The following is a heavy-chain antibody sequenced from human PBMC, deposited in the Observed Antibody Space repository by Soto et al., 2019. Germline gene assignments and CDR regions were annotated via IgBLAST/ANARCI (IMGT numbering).Heavy chain of an antibody. CDR2: ISGSGGST. CDR3: AKLQHYDFWSGYKVIGV. J-gene: IGHJ6*02. D-gene: IGHD3-3*01. CDR1: GFTFSSYA. Sequence: GGSLRLSCAASGFTFSSYAMSWVRQAPGKGLEWVSAISGSGGSTYYADSVKGRFTISRDNSKNTLYLQMNSLRAEDTAVYYCAKLQHYDFWSGYKVIGVWGQGTTVTVSS. V-gene: IGHV3-23*01.